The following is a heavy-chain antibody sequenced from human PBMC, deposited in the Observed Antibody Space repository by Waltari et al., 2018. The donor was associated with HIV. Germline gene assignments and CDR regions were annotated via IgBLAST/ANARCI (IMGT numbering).Heavy chain of an antibody. CDR1: GGGFTTHY. D-gene: IGHD3-16*01. V-gene: IGHV4-34*01. CDR3: ARGEGIVLGDTSVLRIHETSSYYFGLDL. Sequence: QVRLEQWGAGLLRPAETLSLTCAGYGGGFTTHYWTWMPQSTGRGLAGVGESPHSGDVRYNPSLKGRVTISVVPSKNQVSLTLKSVRAADTAVYFCARGEGIVLGDTSVLRIHETSSYYFGLDLWGQGT. CDR2: SPHSGDV. J-gene: IGHJ6*02.